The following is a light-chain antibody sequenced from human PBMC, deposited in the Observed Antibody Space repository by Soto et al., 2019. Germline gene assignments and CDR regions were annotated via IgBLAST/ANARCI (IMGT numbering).Light chain of an antibody. V-gene: IGLV2-23*02. CDR1: SSDVGSYNL. CDR2: DVS. J-gene: IGLJ3*02. Sequence: QSALTQPASVSGSPGQSITISCAGTSSDVGSYNLVSWYQQHPGKAPKLMISDVSKRPSGVSNRFSGSKSGNTASLTISGLQAEDEADYYCCSYAGSGTWVFGGGTKVTVL. CDR3: CSYAGSGTWV.